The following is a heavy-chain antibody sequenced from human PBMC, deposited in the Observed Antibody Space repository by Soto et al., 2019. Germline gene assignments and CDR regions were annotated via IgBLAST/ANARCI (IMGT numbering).Heavy chain of an antibody. CDR1: GGTFSSYA. D-gene: IGHD3-9*01. J-gene: IGHJ4*02. Sequence: SVKVSCKASGGTFSSYAISWVRQAPGQGLEWMGGIIPIFGTANYAQKFQGRVTITADESTSTAYMELSSLRSEDTAVYYCARGPYYDILTNYFDYWGQGTPVTVSS. V-gene: IGHV1-69*13. CDR2: IIPIFGTA. CDR3: ARGPYYDILTNYFDY.